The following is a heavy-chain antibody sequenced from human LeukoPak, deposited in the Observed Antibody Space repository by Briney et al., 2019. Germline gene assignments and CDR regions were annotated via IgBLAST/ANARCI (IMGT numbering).Heavy chain of an antibody. J-gene: IGHJ5*02. V-gene: IGHV4-34*01. CDR2: INHSGST. D-gene: IGHD3-9*01. Sequence: PSETLSLTCAVYGGSFSGYYWSWIRQPPGKGLEWIGEINHSGSTNYNPSLKSRVTISVDTSKNQFSLKLSSATAADTAVYYCAREAVYYDILTGYQYNWFDPWGQGTLVTVSS. CDR3: AREAVYYDILTGYQYNWFDP. CDR1: GGSFSGYY.